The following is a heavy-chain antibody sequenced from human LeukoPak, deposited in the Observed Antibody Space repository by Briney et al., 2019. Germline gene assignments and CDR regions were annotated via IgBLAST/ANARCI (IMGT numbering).Heavy chain of an antibody. V-gene: IGHV3-11*01. CDR1: GFTFSDYY. Sequence: PGGSLRLSCAASGFTFSDYYMSWIRQAPGKGLEWVSYISSSGSTIYYADSVKGRFTISRDNAKNSLYLQMNSLRAEDTAVYYCAREDIVVVPAAMDYHYYYMDVWGKGTTVTVSS. CDR3: AREDIVVVPAAMDYHYYYMDV. J-gene: IGHJ6*03. CDR2: ISSSGSTI. D-gene: IGHD2-2*01.